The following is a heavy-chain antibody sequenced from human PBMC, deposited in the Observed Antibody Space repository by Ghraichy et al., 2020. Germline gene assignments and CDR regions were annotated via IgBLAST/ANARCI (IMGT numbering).Heavy chain of an antibody. J-gene: IGHJ5*02. V-gene: IGHV4-59*01. CDR3: AREDTRWFDP. D-gene: IGHD3-3*01. CDR2: IYESGTT. Sequence: GSLRLSCTVSGGSIRSYYWSWIRQPPGKGLEWIGYIYESGTTSYNPSLKSRVTISIDTSKNQFSLNLSSVTAADTAVYYCAREDTRWFDPWGPGTRVTVSS. CDR1: GGSIRSYY.